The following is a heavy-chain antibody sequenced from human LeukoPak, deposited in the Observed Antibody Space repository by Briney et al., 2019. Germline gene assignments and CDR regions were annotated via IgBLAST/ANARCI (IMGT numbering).Heavy chain of an antibody. CDR2: IIPIFGTA. CDR1: GGTFSSYA. D-gene: IGHD3-22*01. J-gene: IGHJ3*02. Sequence: GASVKVSCKASGGTFSSYAISWVRQAPGQGLEWMGGIIPIFGTANYAQKFQGRVTITADKSTSTVYMELSSLRSEDTAVYYCARDLSRSYYDRAHASDIWGQGTMVTVSS. CDR3: ARDLSRSYYDRAHASDI. V-gene: IGHV1-69*06.